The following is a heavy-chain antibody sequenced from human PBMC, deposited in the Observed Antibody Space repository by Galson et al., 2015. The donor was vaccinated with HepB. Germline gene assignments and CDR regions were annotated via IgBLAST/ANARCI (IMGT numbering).Heavy chain of an antibody. CDR3: ARGGTDKKLDR. V-gene: IGHV3-30*14. CDR2: ISNDGAYK. D-gene: IGHD3-22*01. Sequence: SLRLSCAASGFTFSRYHMNWVRQAPSKGLQWLALISNDGAYKFYADSVKGRISISRDNSKNSLYVEMKSLRPEDTAVYYCARGGTDKKLDRWGQGTLVTVSS. J-gene: IGHJ5*02. CDR1: GFTFSRYH.